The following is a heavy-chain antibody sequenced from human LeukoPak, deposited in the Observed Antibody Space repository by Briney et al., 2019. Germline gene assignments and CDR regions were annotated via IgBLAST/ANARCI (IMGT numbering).Heavy chain of an antibody. D-gene: IGHD2/OR15-2a*01. CDR3: ARGNFLDAFHI. CDR1: GGSMSSHY. J-gene: IGHJ3*02. Sequence: SETLSLTCTVPGGSMSSHYWSWIRQPPGKGLEWIGYIYYTGNTNYSPSLKSRVTISVDTSKYQFSLKLSSVTAADTAVYYCARGNFLDAFHIWGQGTMVTVSS. CDR2: IYYTGNT. V-gene: IGHV4-59*11.